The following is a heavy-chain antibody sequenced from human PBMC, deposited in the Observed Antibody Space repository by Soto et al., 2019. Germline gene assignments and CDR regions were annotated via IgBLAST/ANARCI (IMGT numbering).Heavy chain of an antibody. V-gene: IGHV5-10-1*01. J-gene: IGHJ5*02. CDR2: IDPSDSYT. CDR1: GYSFTSYW. Sequence: EVQLVQSGAEVKKPGESLRISCKGSGYSFTSYWISWVRQMPGKGLEWMGRIDPSDSYTNYSPSFQGHVTISADKSISTAYLQWSSLKASDNAMYYCARGKDYYGSGSYMYNWFDPWGQGTLVTVSS. CDR3: ARGKDYYGSGSYMYNWFDP. D-gene: IGHD3-10*01.